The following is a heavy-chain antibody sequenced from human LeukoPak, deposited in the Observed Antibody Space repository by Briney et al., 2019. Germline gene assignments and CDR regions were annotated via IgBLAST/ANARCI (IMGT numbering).Heavy chain of an antibody. V-gene: IGHV3-48*01. D-gene: IGHD3-10*01. CDR3: ARDRPPGGYYMDV. Sequence: GSLRLSCAASGFTFSSYSMNWVRQAPGKGLEWVSYISSSSSTIYYADSVKGRFTISRDNAKNSLYLQMNSLRAEDTAVYYCARDRPPGGYYMDVWGKGTTVTVSS. CDR1: GFTFSSYS. J-gene: IGHJ6*03. CDR2: ISSSSSTI.